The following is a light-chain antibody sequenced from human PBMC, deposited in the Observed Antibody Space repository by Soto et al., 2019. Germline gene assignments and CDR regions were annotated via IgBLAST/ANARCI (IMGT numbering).Light chain of an antibody. CDR3: QQRSSWPQIT. V-gene: IGKV3-11*01. J-gene: IGKJ5*01. Sequence: EIVMTQSPATLSVSPGEGATVSCRASQSVSSHLAWYQHKPGQAPRLLIFDGSTRATGIPARFSGSGAGTDFTLTISSLEPEDVAVYYCQQRSSWPQITFGQGTRLEIK. CDR1: QSVSSH. CDR2: DGS.